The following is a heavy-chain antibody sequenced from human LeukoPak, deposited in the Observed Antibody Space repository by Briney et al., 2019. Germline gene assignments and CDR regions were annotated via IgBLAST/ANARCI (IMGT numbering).Heavy chain of an antibody. CDR1: GGSISSSGLY. Sequence: PSETLSLTCTVSGGSISSSGLYWGWIRQPPGKGLEWIGSIYHSGSTYYNPSLESRVIISVDKSKNQFSLNLRFVTAADTAVYYCARQYNWGVPWFDPWGQGTLVTVSS. J-gene: IGHJ5*02. V-gene: IGHV4-39*01. D-gene: IGHD1-1*01. CDR3: ARQYNWGVPWFDP. CDR2: IYHSGST.